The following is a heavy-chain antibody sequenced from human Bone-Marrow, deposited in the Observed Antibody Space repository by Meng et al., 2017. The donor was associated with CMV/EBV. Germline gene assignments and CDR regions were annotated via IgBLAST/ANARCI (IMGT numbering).Heavy chain of an antibody. Sequence: GESLKISCVASGFIFSSYTMTWVRQAPGKGLEWVSGISGRGDSTYFADSVEGRFTISRDNSKNTLYLHMNSLRVEDTAVYYCAKGYYVSGTYYYSFDYWGQGTQVTVSS. CDR1: GFIFSSYT. D-gene: IGHD3-10*01. J-gene: IGHJ4*02. CDR2: ISGRGDST. V-gene: IGHV3-23*01. CDR3: AKGYYVSGTYYYSFDY.